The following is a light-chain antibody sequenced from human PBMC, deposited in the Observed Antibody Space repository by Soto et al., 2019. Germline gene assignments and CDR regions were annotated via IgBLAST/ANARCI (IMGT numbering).Light chain of an antibody. CDR2: KAS. CDR1: QSISSW. V-gene: IGKV1-5*03. J-gene: IGKJ1*01. CDR3: QQYKSYSEA. Sequence: DNHMTQSPSTLSASVGDRVTITCRASQSISSWLAWYQQKPGKAPNLLIYKASSLRSGVPSRFSGSGSGTEFTLTISSLQPDDSATYYCQQYKSYSEAFGQGTKVELK.